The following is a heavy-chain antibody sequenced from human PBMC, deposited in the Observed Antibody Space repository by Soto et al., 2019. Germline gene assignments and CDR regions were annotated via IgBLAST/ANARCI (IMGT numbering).Heavy chain of an antibody. CDR3: ARVVYRRSLIMGYYYYGMDV. CDR1: GGSISSYY. Sequence: SETLSLTCTVSGGSISSYYWSWIRQPPGKGLEWIGYIYYSGSTNYNPSLKSRVTISVDTSKNQFSLKLSSVTAADTAVYYCARVVYRRSLIMGYYYYGMDVWGKGTTVTVS. CDR2: IYYSGST. V-gene: IGHV4-59*01. D-gene: IGHD2-8*01. J-gene: IGHJ6*04.